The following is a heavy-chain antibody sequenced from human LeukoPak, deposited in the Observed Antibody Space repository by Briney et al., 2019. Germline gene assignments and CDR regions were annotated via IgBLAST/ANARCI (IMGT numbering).Heavy chain of an antibody. CDR2: IYHSGST. CDR1: GYSISSGYY. CDR3: ARGGGAFDI. V-gene: IGHV4-38-2*01. Sequence: SETLSLTCAVSGYSISSGYYWGWIRQRPGKGLEWIGSIYHSGSTYYNPSLKSRVTISVDTSKNQFSLKLSSVTAADTAVYYCARGGGAFDIWGQGTMVTVSS. D-gene: IGHD3-16*01. J-gene: IGHJ3*02.